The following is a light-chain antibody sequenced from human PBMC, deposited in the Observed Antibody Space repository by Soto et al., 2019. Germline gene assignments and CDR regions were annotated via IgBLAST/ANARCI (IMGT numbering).Light chain of an antibody. CDR3: QQYGSAPST. CDR2: KAS. J-gene: IGKJ4*01. V-gene: IGKV1-5*03. Sequence: IQLTQCPSTLSASVGDRVTITCRASQSLXTRFAWYQQEPGKAPKILXHKASSLQRGVPSRLSGSGSGTDFTLTISSLQPDYFAVYYFQQYGSAPSTFGRGTKVDIK. CDR1: QSLXTR.